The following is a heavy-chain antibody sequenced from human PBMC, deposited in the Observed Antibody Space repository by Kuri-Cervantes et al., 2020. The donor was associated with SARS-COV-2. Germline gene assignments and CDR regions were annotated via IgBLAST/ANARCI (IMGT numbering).Heavy chain of an antibody. CDR3: ARLGTVPFDY. J-gene: IGHJ4*02. CDR2: INHSGST. Sequence: SETLSLTCAVYGGSFSGYYWSWIRQPPGKGLEWIGEINHSGSTNYNPSLKSRVTISVDTSKNQSSLKLSSVTAADTAVYYCARLGTVPFDYWGQGTLVTVSS. V-gene: IGHV4-34*01. D-gene: IGHD4-17*01. CDR1: GGSFSGYY.